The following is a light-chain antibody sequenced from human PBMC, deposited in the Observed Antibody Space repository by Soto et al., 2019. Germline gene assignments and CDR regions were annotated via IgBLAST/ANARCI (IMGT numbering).Light chain of an antibody. CDR1: SSDVGGYNY. Sequence: QSALTQPASVSGSPGQSITISCTGTSSDVGGYNYVSWYQQHPGKAPKHMIYDVSNRPSGVSNRFSGSKSGNTASLTISGLQAEDEADYYCSSYTTSSTLVGFGGGTQLTVL. J-gene: IGLJ2*01. CDR2: DVS. CDR3: SSYTTSSTLVG. V-gene: IGLV2-14*01.